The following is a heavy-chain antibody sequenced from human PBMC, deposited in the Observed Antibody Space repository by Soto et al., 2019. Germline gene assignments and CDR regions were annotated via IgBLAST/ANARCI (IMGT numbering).Heavy chain of an antibody. Sequence: EVQLVESGGGLVQPGESLRLSCAASGFTFSSYEMNWVRQAPGKGLEWVAYISSRGTSIFYADSVKGRFSISRDNDNDSVSLLMNNLKVDDTAVYYCARDRGYNTGVYGGALDLWGQGTLVTVSS. CDR2: ISSRGTSI. J-gene: IGHJ4*02. CDR3: ARDRGYNTGVYGGALDL. CDR1: GFTFSSYE. D-gene: IGHD2-8*02. V-gene: IGHV3-48*03.